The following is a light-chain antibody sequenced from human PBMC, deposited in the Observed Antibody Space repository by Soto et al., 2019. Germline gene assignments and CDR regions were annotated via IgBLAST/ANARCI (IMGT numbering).Light chain of an antibody. CDR3: SSYTSTGTL. CDR1: SSDVGGYNY. J-gene: IGLJ2*01. V-gene: IGLV2-14*01. CDR2: DVS. Sequence: QSALTQPASVSGPPGQSITISCTGTSSDVGGYNYVSWYQQYPGKAPKLIIFDVSSRPSGISDRFSGSKSGNTASLTVSGLQAEDEADYYCSSYTSTGTLFGGGTQLTVL.